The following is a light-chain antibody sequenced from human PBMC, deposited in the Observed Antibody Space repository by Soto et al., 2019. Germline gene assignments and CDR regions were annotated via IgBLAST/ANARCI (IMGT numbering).Light chain of an antibody. CDR3: QQRSDWGIT. J-gene: IGKJ5*01. CDR2: DAS. Sequence: EIVLTQSPATLSLSPWEIATLSCRASQSVGSYLAWYQHKPGQAPRLLIYDASNRATGVPARFSGSGSGTEFTLTISSREPEDCAVYYCQQRSDWGITFAQGTRLQSK. V-gene: IGKV3-11*01. CDR1: QSVGSY.